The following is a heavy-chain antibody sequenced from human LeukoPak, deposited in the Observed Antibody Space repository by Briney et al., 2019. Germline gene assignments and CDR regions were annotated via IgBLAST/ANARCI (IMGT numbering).Heavy chain of an antibody. CDR1: GFTFSSYT. D-gene: IGHD3-3*01. CDR2: ISGSGGST. CDR3: AKDQANRYYDFWSGYQNFDY. J-gene: IGHJ4*02. V-gene: IGHV3-23*01. Sequence: GGSLRLSCAGSGFTFSSYTMSWVRQAPGKGLEWVSAISGSGGSTYYADSVKGRFTISRDNSKNTLYLQMNSLRAEDTAVYYCAKDQANRYYDFWSGYQNFDYWGQGTLVTVSS.